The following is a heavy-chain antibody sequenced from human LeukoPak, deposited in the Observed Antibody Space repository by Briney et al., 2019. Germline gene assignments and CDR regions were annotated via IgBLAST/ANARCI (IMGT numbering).Heavy chain of an antibody. CDR2: FYYSGST. J-gene: IGHJ1*01. CDR1: GGSISSYY. D-gene: IGHD1-14*01. V-gene: IGHV4-59*01. Sequence: TLETLSLTCTVSGGSISSYYWNWIRQPPGKGLEWIGYFYYSGSTNYNPSLKSRVTISVDTSKNQFSLKLSSVTAADTAVYYCAREGTSMDFQHWGQGTLVTVSS. CDR3: AREGTSMDFQH.